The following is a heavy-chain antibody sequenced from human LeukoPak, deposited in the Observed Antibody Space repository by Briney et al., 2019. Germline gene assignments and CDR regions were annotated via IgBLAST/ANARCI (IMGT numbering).Heavy chain of an antibody. CDR2: IWYDGSNK. CDR3: ATTMTTVTTSDY. V-gene: IGHV3-33*08. Sequence: GGSLRLSCAASGFTFSSYGMHWVRQAPGKGLEWVAVIWYDGSNKYYADSVKGRFTISRDNSKNTLYLQMNSLRAEDTAVYYCATTMTTVTTSDYWGQGTLVTVSS. D-gene: IGHD4-17*01. J-gene: IGHJ4*02. CDR1: GFTFSSYG.